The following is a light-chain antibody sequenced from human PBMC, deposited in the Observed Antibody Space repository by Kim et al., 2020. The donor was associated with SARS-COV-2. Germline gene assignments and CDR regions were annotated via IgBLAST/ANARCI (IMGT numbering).Light chain of an antibody. J-gene: IGLJ2*01. CDR2: QDS. Sequence: VSPGHTASLTSSADKLGDKYACWYQQKPGQSPVLVIYQDSKRPSGIPERFSGSNSGNTATLTISGTQAMDEADYYCQAWDSSTVVFGGGTQLTVL. CDR3: QAWDSSTVV. CDR1: KLGDKY. V-gene: IGLV3-1*01.